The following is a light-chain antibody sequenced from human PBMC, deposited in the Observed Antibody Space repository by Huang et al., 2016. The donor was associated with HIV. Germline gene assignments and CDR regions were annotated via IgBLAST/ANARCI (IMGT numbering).Light chain of an antibody. Sequence: EIVLTQSPGILCLSPGERATLSCRASQSVSSSYLAWYQQKPGQAPRLLIYGASSRATGIPDRFSGSGSGTDFTLTISRLEPEDFAVYYCQQYGSSLYTFGQGTKLEIK. CDR1: QSVSSSY. CDR2: GAS. J-gene: IGKJ2*01. V-gene: IGKV3-20*01. CDR3: QQYGSSLYT.